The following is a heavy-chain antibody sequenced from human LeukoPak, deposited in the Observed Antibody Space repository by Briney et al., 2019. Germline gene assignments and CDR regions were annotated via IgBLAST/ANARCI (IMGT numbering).Heavy chain of an antibody. CDR1: GYSFTSYW. V-gene: IGHV5-51*01. D-gene: IGHD6-13*01. CDR2: IYPGDSDT. CDR3: ARIAAAGSIDY. J-gene: IGHJ4*02. Sequence: GEXXKISCKGSGYSFTSYWIGWVRQMPGGGLEWMGSIYPGDSDTSYSPSFQGKVTISADKSISTAYLQWSSLKASDTAMYYCARIAAAGSIDYWGQGTLVTVSS.